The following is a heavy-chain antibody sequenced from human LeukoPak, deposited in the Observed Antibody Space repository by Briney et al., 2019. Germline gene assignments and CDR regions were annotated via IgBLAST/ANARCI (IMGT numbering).Heavy chain of an antibody. CDR3: ARGGIAVAGPTIYYYYYYMDV. Sequence: SETLSLTCTVSGGSISSSSYYWGWIRQPPGKGLEWIGSIYYSGSTNYNPSLKSRVTISVDKSKNQFSLKLSSVTAADTAVYYCARGGIAVAGPTIYYYYYYMDVWGKGTTVTVSS. CDR1: GGSISSSSYY. D-gene: IGHD6-19*01. V-gene: IGHV4-39*07. J-gene: IGHJ6*03. CDR2: IYYSGST.